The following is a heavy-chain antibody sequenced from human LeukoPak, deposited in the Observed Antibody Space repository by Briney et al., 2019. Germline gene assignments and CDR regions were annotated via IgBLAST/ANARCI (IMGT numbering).Heavy chain of an antibody. D-gene: IGHD4-17*01. V-gene: IGHV3-7*03. CDR3: ARDFDYGDYCFDY. Sequence: GGSLRLSCAASGFTFSSYWMSWVRQAPGKGLEWVANIKQDGSEKYYVDSVKGRFTISRDNAKNSLYLQMNSLRAEDTAVYYCARDFDYGDYCFDYWGQGTLVTVSS. CDR1: GFTFSSYW. J-gene: IGHJ4*02. CDR2: IKQDGSEK.